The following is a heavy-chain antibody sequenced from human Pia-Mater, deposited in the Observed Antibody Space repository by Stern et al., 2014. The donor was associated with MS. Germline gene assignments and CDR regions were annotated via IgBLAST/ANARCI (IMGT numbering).Heavy chain of an antibody. CDR3: ASGYSSGWVFDY. Sequence: EMQLVESGGGLVQPGGSLRLSCAASGFTFSSYWMHWVRQAPGKGLVWVSRINTDGSSTSYADSVKGRVTISRDNAKNTLYLQMNSLRAEDTAVYYCASGYSSGWVFDYWGQGTLVTVSS. V-gene: IGHV3-74*02. CDR2: INTDGSST. D-gene: IGHD6-19*01. CDR1: GFTFSSYW. J-gene: IGHJ4*02.